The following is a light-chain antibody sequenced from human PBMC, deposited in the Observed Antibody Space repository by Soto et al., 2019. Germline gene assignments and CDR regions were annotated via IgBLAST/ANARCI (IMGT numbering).Light chain of an antibody. CDR1: QSVSSSS. V-gene: IGKV3-20*01. J-gene: IGKJ2*01. Sequence: EIVLTQSPGTLSLSPGERVTLSCRASQSVSSSSLAWYQQKPGQAPRLLIYGASSRATGIPDTFRGSGSGTDFTLTINRLEPEDFAVYYCQQYGSSPQTFGQGTKLEI. CDR3: QQYGSSPQT. CDR2: GAS.